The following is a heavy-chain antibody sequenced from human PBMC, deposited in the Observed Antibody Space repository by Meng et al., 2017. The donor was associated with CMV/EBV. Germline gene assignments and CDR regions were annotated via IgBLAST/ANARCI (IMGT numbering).Heavy chain of an antibody. CDR2: ISAYNGNT. CDR3: PKDRDTQTNHATYYDFWSGYYIWADYYYGMDV. V-gene: IGHV1-18*01. D-gene: IGHD3-3*01. CDR1: GYTFTSYV. J-gene: IGHJ6*02. Sequence: ASVKVSCKASGYTFTSYVISWVRQAPGQGLEWMGWISAYNGNTNYAQKLQGRVTMTTDTSTGTAYMELRSLRSDDTAVYYCPKDRDTQTNHATYYDFWSGYYIWADYYYGMDVWGQGTTVTVSS.